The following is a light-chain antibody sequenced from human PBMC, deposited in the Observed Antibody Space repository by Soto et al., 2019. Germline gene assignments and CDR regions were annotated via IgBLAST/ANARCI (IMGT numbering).Light chain of an antibody. CDR1: QSVSSNY. V-gene: IGKV3-20*01. Sequence: EIVLTQSPGTLFVSPGERVTLSCRAIQSVSSNYLAWYQQRPGQAPRLLIFGASYRATGIPDRFSGSGSGTDFTLTISRLEPEDFAVYYCQEYSSSPPEFTFGPGTKVDSK. CDR2: GAS. CDR3: QEYSSSPPEFT. J-gene: IGKJ3*01.